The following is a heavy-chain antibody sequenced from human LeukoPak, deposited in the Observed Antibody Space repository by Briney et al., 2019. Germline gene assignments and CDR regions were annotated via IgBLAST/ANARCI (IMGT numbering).Heavy chain of an antibody. CDR2: ISAYNGNT. Sequence: ASVKVSCKASGYTFTSYGISWVRQAPGQGLEWMGWISAYNGNTNYAQKLQGRVTMTTDTSTSTAYMELRSLRSDDTAVYYCATDRDADYDIMIGYSSFEYWGQGSPVTVSS. J-gene: IGHJ4*02. D-gene: IGHD3-9*01. CDR1: GYTFTSYG. V-gene: IGHV1-18*01. CDR3: ATDRDADYDIMIGYSSFEY.